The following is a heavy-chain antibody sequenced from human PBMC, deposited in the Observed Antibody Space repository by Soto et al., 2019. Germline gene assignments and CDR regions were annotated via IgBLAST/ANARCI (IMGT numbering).Heavy chain of an antibody. D-gene: IGHD1-7*01. V-gene: IGHV3-48*02. J-gene: IGHJ6*03. CDR2: ISSSSSTI. Sequence: GGSLRLSCAASGFTVSSYSMNWVRQAPGKGLEWVSYISSSSSTIYYADSVKGRFTISRDNAKNSLYLQMNSLRDEDTAVYYCARGVTGTTPIYYYYMDVWGKGTTVTVSS. CDR1: GFTVSSYS. CDR3: ARGVTGTTPIYYYYMDV.